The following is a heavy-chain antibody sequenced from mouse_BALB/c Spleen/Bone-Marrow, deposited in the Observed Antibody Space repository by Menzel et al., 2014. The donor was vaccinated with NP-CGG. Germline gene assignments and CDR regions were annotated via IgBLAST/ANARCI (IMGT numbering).Heavy chain of an antibody. CDR3: ARWGLRRYFDY. Sequence: QVQLKESGPELVKPGASVKISCKASGYAFSSSWMNWVKQRPGQGLEWIGRIYPGDGDTNYNGKFKGKATLTADKSSSTAYMQLSSLTSVDSAVYSCARWGLRRYFDYWGQGTTLTVSS. CDR1: GYAFSSSW. V-gene: IGHV1-82*01. D-gene: IGHD2-2*01. J-gene: IGHJ2*01. CDR2: IYPGDGDT.